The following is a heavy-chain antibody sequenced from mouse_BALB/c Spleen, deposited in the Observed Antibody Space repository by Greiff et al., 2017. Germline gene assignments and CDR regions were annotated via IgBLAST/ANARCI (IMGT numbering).Heavy chain of an antibody. V-gene: IGHV1-80*01. CDR2: IYPGDGDT. J-gene: IGHJ3*01. Sequence: QVQLQQSGAELVKPGASVKLSCTASGFNIKDTYMHWVKQRPGQGLEWIGQIYPGDGDTNYNGKFKGKATLTADKSSSTAYMQLSSLTSEDSEVYFCAREERYWGQGTLVTVSA. CDR3: AREERY. CDR1: GFNIKDTY.